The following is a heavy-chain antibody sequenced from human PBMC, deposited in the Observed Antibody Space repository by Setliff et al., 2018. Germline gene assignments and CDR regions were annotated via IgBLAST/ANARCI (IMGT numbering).Heavy chain of an antibody. CDR3: VRDWASGDDH. CDR2: IHQDGSER. D-gene: IGHD3-10*01. J-gene: IGHJ4*02. Sequence: GGSLRLSCAASGFTFGSYWMTWVRQAPEKGLEWVANIHQDGSERHYVDTVKGRFTISRDNAKNSLFLQMNILEVEDTAVYYCVRDWASGDDHWGRGTLVTVSS. V-gene: IGHV3-7*01. CDR1: GFTFGSYW.